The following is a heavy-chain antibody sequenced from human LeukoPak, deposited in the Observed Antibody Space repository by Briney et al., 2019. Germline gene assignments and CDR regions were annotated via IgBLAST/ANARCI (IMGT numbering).Heavy chain of an antibody. J-gene: IGHJ4*02. CDR3: ARPLVLFTVLEWLTLDY. Sequence: GRSLRLSCAASGFTFSSYAMHWVRQAPGKGLEWVAVISYDGSNKYYADSVKGRFTISRDNSKSTLYLQMNSLRAEGTAVYYCARPLVLFTVLEWLTLDYWGQGTLVTVSS. D-gene: IGHD3-3*01. CDR1: GFTFSSYA. CDR2: ISYDGSNK. V-gene: IGHV3-30*04.